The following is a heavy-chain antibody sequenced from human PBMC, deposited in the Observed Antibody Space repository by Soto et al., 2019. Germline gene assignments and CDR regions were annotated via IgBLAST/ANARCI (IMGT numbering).Heavy chain of an antibody. V-gene: IGHV3-74*01. D-gene: IGHD3-16*01. J-gene: IGHJ4*02. Sequence: EVQLVESGGGLVQPGGSLRLSCAASGFTFTNYWMHWVRQAPGKGLVWVSRITSDGGTTSHADSVKGRFTISRDNAKNTVYLQMNSPRPEDTAVYYCARGGSRCFDYWGQGILVTVSS. CDR2: ITSDGGTT. CDR1: GFTFTNYW. CDR3: ARGGSRCFDY.